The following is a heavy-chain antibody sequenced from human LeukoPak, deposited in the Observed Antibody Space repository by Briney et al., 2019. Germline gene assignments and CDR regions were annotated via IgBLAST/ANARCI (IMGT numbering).Heavy chain of an antibody. J-gene: IGHJ5*02. D-gene: IGHD3-16*02. CDR3: ARNRRLGELSLFWFDP. V-gene: IGHV1-2*02. CDR2: INPNSGGT. Sequence: GASVKVSCKASGYTFTGYYMHWVRQAPGQGLEWMGWINPNSGGTNYAQKFQGRVTMTRDTSISTAYMELSRLRSDDTAVYYCARNRRLGELSLFWFDPWGRGTLVTVSS. CDR1: GYTFTGYY.